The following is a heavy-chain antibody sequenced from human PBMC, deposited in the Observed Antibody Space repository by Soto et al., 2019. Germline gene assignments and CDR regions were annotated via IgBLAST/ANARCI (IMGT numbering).Heavy chain of an antibody. CDR2: ISKSGSVI. D-gene: IGHD3-3*01. J-gene: IGHJ6*02. Sequence: EGQLVESGGGLVQHGGSLRLSCGASGLTFSSSEMHWVRQAPGKGLEWLSYISKSGSVIYYADSVKGRFTISRDNAKNLLYLQMNSLRAEDTAVYFCASVNLRFSYGIDVWGQGTTVTVSS. CDR3: ASVNLRFSYGIDV. CDR1: GLTFSSSE. V-gene: IGHV3-48*03.